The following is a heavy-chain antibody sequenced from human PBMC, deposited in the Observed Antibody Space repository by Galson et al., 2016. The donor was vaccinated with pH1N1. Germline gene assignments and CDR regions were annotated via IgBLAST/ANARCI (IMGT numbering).Heavy chain of an antibody. CDR2: IYPGDSDT. Sequence: QSGAEVKQPGESLKISCEGSGYIFTNYWIGWVRQMPGEGLELMGIIYPGDSDTRYSPSFQGRVTISVDKSINIAYLQCSHLKVTDTAISFCAGFSSSSYGRAQSYMDFWCQGTTVTVSS. CDR1: GYIFTNYW. D-gene: IGHD5-18*01. CDR3: AGFSSSSYGRAQSYMDF. V-gene: IGHV5-51*01. J-gene: IGHJ6*03.